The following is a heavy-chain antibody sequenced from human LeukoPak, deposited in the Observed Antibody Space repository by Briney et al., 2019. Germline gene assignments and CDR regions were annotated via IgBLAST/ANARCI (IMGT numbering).Heavy chain of an antibody. CDR3: TSSDNTSSDS. CDR1: GYTFTDYY. J-gene: IGHJ4*02. D-gene: IGHD2/OR15-2a*01. Sequence: ASMKVSCKASGYTFTDYYMHWVRQAPGQGLEWMGWIDPRNGVTNFARKFQGRVTMTRDTSISTAYMELSRLTSDDTAVYYCTSSDNTSSDSWGQGTLVTVSS. CDR2: IDPRNGVT. V-gene: IGHV1-2*02.